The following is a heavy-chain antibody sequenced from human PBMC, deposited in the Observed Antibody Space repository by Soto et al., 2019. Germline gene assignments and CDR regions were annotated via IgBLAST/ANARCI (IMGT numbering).Heavy chain of an antibody. Sequence: GGSLRLSCAASVFTFSSYGMHWVRQAPGKGLECVAVRSYDGSNKYYADSVKGRFTISRDNSKNTLYLQMNSLRAEDTAVYYCAKDQRAAIFGVVGPRYYYGMDVWGQGTTVTVSS. V-gene: IGHV3-30*18. CDR2: RSYDGSNK. D-gene: IGHD3-3*01. CDR3: AKDQRAAIFGVVGPRYYYGMDV. J-gene: IGHJ6*02. CDR1: VFTFSSYG.